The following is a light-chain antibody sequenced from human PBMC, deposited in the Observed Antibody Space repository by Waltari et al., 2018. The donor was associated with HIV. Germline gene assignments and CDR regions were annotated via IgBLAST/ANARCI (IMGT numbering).Light chain of an antibody. V-gene: IGKV1-39*01. CDR1: QSISSY. Sequence: DIQMTQSPSSLSASVGDRVTITCRARQSISSYLNWYQQKPGKAPKLLIYAASSLQSGVPSRFSGSGSGTDFTLTINSLQPEDFATYYCQQSYSTPRTFGQGTKVEIK. CDR2: AAS. CDR3: QQSYSTPRT. J-gene: IGKJ1*01.